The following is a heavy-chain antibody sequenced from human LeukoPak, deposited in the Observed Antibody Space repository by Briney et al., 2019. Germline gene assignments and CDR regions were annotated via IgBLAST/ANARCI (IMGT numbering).Heavy chain of an antibody. D-gene: IGHD2-21*02. V-gene: IGHV1-69*13. CDR1: GGTFSSYA. CDR2: IIPIFGTA. J-gene: IGHJ4*02. CDR3: ATERPVVTAIQGDY. Sequence: ASVKVSCKASGGTFSSYAISWVRQAPGQGLEWMGGIIPIFGTANYAQKFQGRVTITADESTSTAYMELSSLRSEDTAVYYCATERPVVTAIQGDYWGQGTLVTVSS.